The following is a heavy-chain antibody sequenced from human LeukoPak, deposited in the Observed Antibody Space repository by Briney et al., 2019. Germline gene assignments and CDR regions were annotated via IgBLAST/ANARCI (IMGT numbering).Heavy chain of an antibody. V-gene: IGHV4-4*02. CDR2: IYHSGST. J-gene: IGHJ2*01. Sequence: PSGTLSLTCAVSGGSISSSNWWSWVRQPPGKGLEWIGEIYHSGSTNYNPSLKSRVTMSVDTSKNQFSLKLSSVTAADTAVYYCAREVDKYYDSPRVNGYYWYFDPWGRGTLVTVSS. D-gene: IGHD3-22*01. CDR1: GGSISSSNW. CDR3: AREVDKYYDSPRVNGYYWYFDP.